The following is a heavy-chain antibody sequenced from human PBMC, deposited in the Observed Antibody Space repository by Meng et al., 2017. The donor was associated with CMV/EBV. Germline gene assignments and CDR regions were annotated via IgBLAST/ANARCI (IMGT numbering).Heavy chain of an antibody. D-gene: IGHD6-13*01. J-gene: IGHJ4*02. CDR1: GFTFSSYA. CDR2: ISYDGSNK. CDR3: ARGSTDDNSWYYY. Sequence: GGSLRLSCAASGFTFSSYAMHWVRQAPGKGLEWVAVISYDGSNKYYADSVKGRFTISRDNSKNTLYLQMNSLRAEDTAVYYCARGSTDDNSWYYYWGQGTLVTVLL. V-gene: IGHV3-30*04.